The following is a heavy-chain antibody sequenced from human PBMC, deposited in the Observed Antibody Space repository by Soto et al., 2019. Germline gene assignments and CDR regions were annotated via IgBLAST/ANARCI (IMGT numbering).Heavy chain of an antibody. Sequence: EVQLVDSGGGLVQPGGSLRLSCAASGFTVSSNFMTWVRQPPGKGLEWVSAIYMGGSTYYANSVKGRFTISRDNSTNTVYLQMNRLRAEDTAVYYCTRGPRQSPAVGDPFDIWGQGTMVTVSS. CDR3: TRGPRQSPAVGDPFDI. CDR2: IYMGGST. D-gene: IGHD1-26*01. J-gene: IGHJ3*02. CDR1: GFTVSSNF. V-gene: IGHV3-66*01.